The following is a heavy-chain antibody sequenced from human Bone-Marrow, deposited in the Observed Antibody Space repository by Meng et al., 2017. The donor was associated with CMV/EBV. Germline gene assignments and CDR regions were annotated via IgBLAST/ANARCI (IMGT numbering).Heavy chain of an antibody. Sequence: GGSLRLSCAASGFSFSIYSMNWVRQLPGKGLEWVSYIGSTSYSMFYADSVRGRFTISRDNAKNSLYLQMNSLRAEDTAVYYCARDQDRGYCNGDRCYRSRASDIWGKGTMVPVSS. D-gene: IGHD2-15*01. V-gene: IGHV3-48*04. CDR1: GFSFSIYS. CDR2: IGSTSYSM. CDR3: ARDQDRGYCNGDRCYRSRASDI. J-gene: IGHJ3*02.